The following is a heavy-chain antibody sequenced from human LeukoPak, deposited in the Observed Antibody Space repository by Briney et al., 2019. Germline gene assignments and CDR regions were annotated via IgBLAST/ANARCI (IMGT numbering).Heavy chain of an antibody. CDR2: ISGSGGRT. D-gene: IGHD5-12*01. Sequence: GGSLRLSCAASGFTVSNYGMTWVRQAPGKGLEWVSGISGSGGRTYYADSVKGRFTVSRDNSKNTLYLQMNSLRAEDTAVYYCARAEDSGYAPCGYWGQGTLVTVSS. V-gene: IGHV3-23*01. J-gene: IGHJ4*02. CDR3: ARAEDSGYAPCGY. CDR1: GFTVSNYG.